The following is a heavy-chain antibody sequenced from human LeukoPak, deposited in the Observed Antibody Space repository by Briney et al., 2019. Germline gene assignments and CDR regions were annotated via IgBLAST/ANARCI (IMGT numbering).Heavy chain of an antibody. D-gene: IGHD5-18*01. CDR2: ISSRSTYI. J-gene: IGHJ4*02. Sequence: GGSLRLSCAASGFTFTSYTMDWVRQAPGKGLEWVSSISSRSTYIYYADSVKGRFTISRDNAKNSLYLQMNSLRAEDTAIYYCAREDNGGYYEGRTAEFDYWGQGTLVTVSS. V-gene: IGHV3-21*01. CDR1: GFTFTSYT. CDR3: AREDNGGYYEGRTAEFDY.